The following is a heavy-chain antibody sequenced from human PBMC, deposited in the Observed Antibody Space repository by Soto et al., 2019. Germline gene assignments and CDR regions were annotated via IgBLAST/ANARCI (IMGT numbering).Heavy chain of an antibody. J-gene: IGHJ4*02. CDR3: ARNEDSISDSSGYFYY. CDR1: GGSISSYY. Sequence: SETLSLTCTVSGGSISSYYWIWIRQPPGKGLEWLGYIHYSESTNYNPSLKSRVTISLDTSKNQFSLNLSSVTAADTAVYYCARNEDSISDSSGYFYYWGQGTLVTVSS. D-gene: IGHD3-22*01. CDR2: IHYSEST. V-gene: IGHV4-59*01.